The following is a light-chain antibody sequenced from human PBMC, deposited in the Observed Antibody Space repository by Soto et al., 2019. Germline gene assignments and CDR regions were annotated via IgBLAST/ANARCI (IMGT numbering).Light chain of an antibody. CDR2: AAS. V-gene: IGKV1-27*01. CDR3: HHDYVLP. CDR1: QGISNY. Sequence: DIQITQSPSSLSASVGDRVTITCRASQGISNYLAWYQEKPGKVPKLLIYAASNLQSGVPSRFSVSGSGTDFTLTISSMQPEDFAVDFCHHDYVLPLGQWTRLEIK. J-gene: IGKJ5*01.